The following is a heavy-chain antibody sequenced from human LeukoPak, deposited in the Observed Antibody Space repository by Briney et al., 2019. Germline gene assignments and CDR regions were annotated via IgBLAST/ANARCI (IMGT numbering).Heavy chain of an antibody. D-gene: IGHD6-13*01. CDR1: GYTFTSYY. CDR3: AREMGATAGAHFDY. J-gene: IGHJ4*02. V-gene: IGHV1-46*04. Sequence: ASVKVSCKASGYTFTSYYMHWVRQAPGQGLEWMGIINPSDGSTTDTEKLQGRVTMTRDTSTSTLYMEVSSLRPEDTAVYYCAREMGATAGAHFDYWGQGTLVTVSS. CDR2: INPSDGST.